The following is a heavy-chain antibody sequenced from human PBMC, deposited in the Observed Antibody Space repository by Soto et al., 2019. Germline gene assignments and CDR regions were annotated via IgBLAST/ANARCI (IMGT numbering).Heavy chain of an antibody. CDR2: IYYSGST. CDR3: ARDIAAAEQY. CDR1: GGSISSYY. Sequence: LSLTCTVSGGSISSYYWSWIRQPPGKGLEWIGYIYYSGSTNYNPSLKSRVTISVDTSKNQFSLKLSSVTAADTAVYYCARDIAAAEQYWGQGTLVTVSS. J-gene: IGHJ4*02. D-gene: IGHD6-13*01. V-gene: IGHV4-59*01.